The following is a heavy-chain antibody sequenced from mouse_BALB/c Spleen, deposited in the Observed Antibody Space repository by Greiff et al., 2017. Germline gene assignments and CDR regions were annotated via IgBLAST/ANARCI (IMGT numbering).Heavy chain of an antibody. CDR3: ARDNWGFAY. V-gene: IGHV7-3*02. CDR2: IRNKANGYTT. D-gene: IGHD4-1*01. Sequence: EVNLVESGGGLVQPGGSLRLSCATSGFTFTDYYMSWVRQPPGKALEWLGFIRNKANGYTTEYSASVKGRFTISRDNSQSILYLQMNTLRAEDSATYYCARDNWGFAYWGQGTLVTVSA. J-gene: IGHJ3*01. CDR1: GFTFTDYY.